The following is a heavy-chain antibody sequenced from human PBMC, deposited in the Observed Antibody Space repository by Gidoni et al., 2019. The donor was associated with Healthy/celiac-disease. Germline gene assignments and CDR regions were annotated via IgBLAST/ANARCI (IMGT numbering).Heavy chain of an antibody. J-gene: IGHJ4*02. CDR3: ARAHCSSTSCYPSDY. CDR1: GFTFRSYS. Sequence: EVQLVESGGGLVQPGGSLRLSCAASGFTFRSYSMNWVRQAPGKGLEWVSYISSSSSTIYYADSVKGRFTISRDNAKNSLYLQMNSLRAEDTAVYYCARAHCSSTSCYPSDYWGQGTLVTVSS. V-gene: IGHV3-48*01. CDR2: ISSSSSTI. D-gene: IGHD2-2*01.